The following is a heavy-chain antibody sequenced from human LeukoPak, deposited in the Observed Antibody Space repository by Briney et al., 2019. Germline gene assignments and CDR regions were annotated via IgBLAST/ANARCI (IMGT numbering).Heavy chain of an antibody. D-gene: IGHD5-18*01. V-gene: IGHV1-24*01. Sequence: GASVKVSCKVSGYTLTELSMHWVRQAPGKGLEWMGGFDPEDGETIYAQKFQGRVTMTEDTSTDTAYMELSSLRSEDTAVYYCATVTAIKYAFDIWGQGTMVTVSS. CDR1: GYTLTELS. CDR2: FDPEDGET. J-gene: IGHJ3*02. CDR3: ATVTAIKYAFDI.